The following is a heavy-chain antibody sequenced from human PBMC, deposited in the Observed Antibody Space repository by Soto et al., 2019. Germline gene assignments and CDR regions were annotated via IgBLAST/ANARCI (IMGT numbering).Heavy chain of an antibody. CDR2: ISYDGSNK. V-gene: IGHV3-30-3*01. D-gene: IGHD6-19*01. J-gene: IGHJ6*02. CDR1: GFTFSSYA. Sequence: SLRLSCAASGFTFSSYAMHWVRQAPGKGLEWVAVISYDGSNKYYADSVKGRFTISRDNSKNTLYLQMNSLRAEDTAVYYCARGGSGWYKDGMDVWGQGTTVTVSS. CDR3: ARGGSGWYKDGMDV.